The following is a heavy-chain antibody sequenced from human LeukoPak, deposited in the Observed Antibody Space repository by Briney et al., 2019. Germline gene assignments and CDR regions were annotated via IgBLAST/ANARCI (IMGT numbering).Heavy chain of an antibody. CDR1: GCSISSYY. D-gene: IGHD3-10*01. V-gene: IGHV4-59*01. CDR3: ARYRYGSGSYYKSYGMDV. CDR2: IYYSGST. Sequence: MPSETLSLTCTASGCSISSYYWSWIRQPPGKGLEWIGYIYYSGSTNYNPSLKSRVTISVDTSKNQFSLKLSSVTAADTAVYYCARYRYGSGSYYKSYGMDVWGKGTTVTVSS. J-gene: IGHJ6*04.